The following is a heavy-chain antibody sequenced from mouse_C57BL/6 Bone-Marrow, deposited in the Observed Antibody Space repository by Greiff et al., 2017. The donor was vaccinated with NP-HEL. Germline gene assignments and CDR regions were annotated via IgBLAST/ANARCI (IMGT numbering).Heavy chain of an antibody. CDR2: IDPENGDT. CDR1: GFNIKDDY. D-gene: IGHD1-1*01. V-gene: IGHV14-4*01. J-gene: IGHJ2*01. Sequence: EVQLVESGAELVRPGASVKLSCTASGFNIKDDYMHWVKQRPEQGLEWIGWIDPENGDTEYASKFQGKATITADTSSNTAYLQLSSLTSEDTAVYYCTTWYYYGSWDFDYWGQGTTLTVSS. CDR3: TTWYYYGSWDFDY.